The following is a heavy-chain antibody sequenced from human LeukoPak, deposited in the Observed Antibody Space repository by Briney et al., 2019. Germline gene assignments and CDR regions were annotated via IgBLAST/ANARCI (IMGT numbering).Heavy chain of an antibody. V-gene: IGHV4-4*02. CDR3: AREILGGFNPGAY. Sequence: PSETLSLTCTVSLDSTTSNFWSWVRQPPGKGLECIGEIHRSGSPNYNPSLQSRVTISIDRSRNQIVLELSSVTAADTAVYYCAREILGGFNPGAYWGQGTLVTVSS. J-gene: IGHJ4*02. D-gene: IGHD1-14*01. CDR1: LDSTTSNF. CDR2: IHRSGSP.